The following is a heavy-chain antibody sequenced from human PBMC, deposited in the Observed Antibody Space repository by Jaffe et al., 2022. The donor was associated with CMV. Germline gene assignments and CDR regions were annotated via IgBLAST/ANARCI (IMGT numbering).Heavy chain of an antibody. V-gene: IGHV3-23*01. CDR1: GFTFNSSV. D-gene: IGHD3-10*01. Sequence: EVQVLESGGKLVQPGGSLRLSCAASGFTFNSSVMAWVRQAPGKGLEWVSGISESGGSTYYADSVKGRFTIARDNSKNTVYLQMDSLRAEDTAVYYCANLRLGRGSDYWGQGTLVTVSS. CDR2: ISESGGST. J-gene: IGHJ4*02. CDR3: ANLRLGRGSDY.